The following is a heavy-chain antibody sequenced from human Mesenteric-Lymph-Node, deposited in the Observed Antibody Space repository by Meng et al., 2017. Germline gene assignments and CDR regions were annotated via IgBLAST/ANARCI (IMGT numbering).Heavy chain of an antibody. CDR2: ISGMGGST. D-gene: IGHD3-3*01. CDR1: GFTFSAYP. J-gene: IGHJ4*02. CDR3: ARVGGGEWFPEYYFDY. V-gene: IGHV3-23*01. Sequence: GESLKISCAASGFTFSAYPMNWVRQAPGKGLEWVSSISGMGGSTYYTDSVKGRFTISRDNSKNTLYLQMNSLRAEDTAVYYCARVGGGEWFPEYYFDYWGQGTLVTVSS.